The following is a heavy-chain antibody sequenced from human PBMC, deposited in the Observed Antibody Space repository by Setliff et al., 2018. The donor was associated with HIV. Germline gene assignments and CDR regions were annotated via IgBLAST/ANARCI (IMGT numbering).Heavy chain of an antibody. V-gene: IGHV4-59*01. CDR2: MYYTGST. J-gene: IGHJ4*02. CDR3: ARGSYYDSSGLYY. CDR1: GFTFTNFE. D-gene: IGHD3-22*01. Sequence: LSCAASGFTFTNFEFNWIRQPPGKGLEWIGHMYYTGSTNYNPSLKSRVTISVDTSKNQFSLKLTSVTAADTAVYYCARGSYYDSSGLYYWGQGSLVTVSS.